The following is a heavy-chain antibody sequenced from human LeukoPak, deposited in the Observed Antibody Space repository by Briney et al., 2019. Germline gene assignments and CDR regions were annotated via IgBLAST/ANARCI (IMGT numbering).Heavy chain of an antibody. CDR2: IIPIFGTA. CDR1: GGTFSSYA. D-gene: IGHD3-10*01. V-gene: IGHV1-69*13. CDR3: ARVNYYGSGSYYNPYYFDY. Sequence: SVKVSCKASGGTFSSYAISWVRQAPGQALEWMGGIIPIFGTANYAQKFQGRVTITADESTSTAYMELSSLRSEDTAVYYCARVNYYGSGSYYNPYYFDYWGQGTLVTVSS. J-gene: IGHJ4*02.